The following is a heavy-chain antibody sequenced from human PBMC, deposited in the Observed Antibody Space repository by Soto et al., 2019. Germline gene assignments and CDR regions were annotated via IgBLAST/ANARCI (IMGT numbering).Heavy chain of an antibody. Sequence: QVQLVQSGAEVKKPGSSVKVSCKASGGTFRNHVFNWVRQAPGQGLEWMGGIIPIIGTPNYAQKFQGRVTIPADASTNTVYLEVSSLRSQDTAVYYCARDLEFRDGNISHLDYWGPGTLVTVSS. CDR2: IIPIIGTP. CDR3: ARDLEFRDGNISHLDY. CDR1: GGTFRNHV. V-gene: IGHV1-69*01. J-gene: IGHJ4*02. D-gene: IGHD3-10*01.